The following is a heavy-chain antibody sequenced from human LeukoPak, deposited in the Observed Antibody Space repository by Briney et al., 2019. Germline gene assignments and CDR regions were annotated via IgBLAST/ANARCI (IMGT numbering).Heavy chain of an antibody. Sequence: SVTVSCKASGGTFSSYAISWVRQAPGQGLEWMGGIIPIFGTANYAQKFQGRVTITADESTSTAHMELSSLRSEDTAVYYCASGSGINLAPFDYWGQGTLVTVSS. V-gene: IGHV1-69*13. CDR1: GGTFSSYA. J-gene: IGHJ4*02. D-gene: IGHD3-10*01. CDR2: IIPIFGTA. CDR3: ASGSGINLAPFDY.